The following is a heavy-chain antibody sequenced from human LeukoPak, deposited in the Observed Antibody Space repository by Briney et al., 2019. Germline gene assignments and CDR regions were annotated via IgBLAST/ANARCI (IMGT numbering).Heavy chain of an antibody. V-gene: IGHV3-48*02. CDR2: ISSSSSPM. J-gene: IGHJ4*02. CDR1: GFTFSSYN. CDR3: ARGTYFYDSSGYYHGWYFDH. Sequence: PGGSLRLSCAASGFTFSSYNMNWVRQAPGKGLEWVSYISSSSSPMYNADSVKGRFTISRDSAKNSLYLQMNSLRDEDTAVYYCARGTYFYDSSGYYHGWYFDHWGQGTLVTVSS. D-gene: IGHD3-22*01.